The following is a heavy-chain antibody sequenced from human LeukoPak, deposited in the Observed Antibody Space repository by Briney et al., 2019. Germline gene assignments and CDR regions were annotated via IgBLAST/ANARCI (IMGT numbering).Heavy chain of an antibody. CDR1: GFTFSDYY. CDR3: AELGITMIGGV. CDR2: ITNSGNTI. Sequence: GGSLRLSCAASGFTFSDYYMSWIRQTPGMRLEWISYITNSGNTIYYADSVKGRFTISRDNAKNSLYLQMNSLRAEDTAVYYCAELGITMIGGVWGKGTTVTISS. J-gene: IGHJ6*04. V-gene: IGHV3-11*04. D-gene: IGHD3-10*02.